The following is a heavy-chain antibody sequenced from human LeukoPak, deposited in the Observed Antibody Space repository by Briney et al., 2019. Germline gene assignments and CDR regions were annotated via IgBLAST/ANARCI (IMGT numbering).Heavy chain of an antibody. CDR3: ARASIAVAGYYYYYMDV. J-gene: IGHJ6*03. V-gene: IGHV1-69*05. Sequence: SVKVSCKASGGTFSSYAISWVRQAPGQGLEWMGGIIPIFGTANYAQKFQGRVTITTDESTSTAYVELSSLRSEDTAVYYCARASIAVAGYYYYYMDVWGKGTTVTVSS. CDR2: IIPIFGTA. D-gene: IGHD6-19*01. CDR1: GGTFSSYA.